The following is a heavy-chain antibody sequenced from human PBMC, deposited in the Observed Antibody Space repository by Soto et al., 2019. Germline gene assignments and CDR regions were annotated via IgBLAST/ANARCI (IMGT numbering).Heavy chain of an antibody. CDR2: ISGSGGST. D-gene: IGHD1-26*01. V-gene: IGHV3-23*01. CDR1: GFTFSSYA. CDR3: AKSLSGSYYVDAFDI. J-gene: IGHJ3*02. Sequence: GGSLRLSCAASGFTFSSYAMSWVRQAPGKGLEWVSAISGSGGSTYYADSVKGRFAISRDNSKNTLYLQMNSLRAEDTAVYYCAKSLSGSYYVDAFDIWGQGTMVTVSS.